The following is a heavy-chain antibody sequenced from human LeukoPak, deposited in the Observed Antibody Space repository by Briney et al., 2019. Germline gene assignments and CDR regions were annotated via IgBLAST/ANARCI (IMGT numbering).Heavy chain of an antibody. CDR1: GGSINSGSYY. V-gene: IGHV4-39*01. Sequence: PSETLSLTCNVSGGSINSGSYYWGWIRQPPGEGLDWIGSIYYSGSTYYNPSLKSRVTISVDTSKNQFSLRLSSVTAADTAMYYCARHGTYYKFDFWGQGTLVTVSS. J-gene: IGHJ4*02. CDR3: ARHGTYYKFDF. CDR2: IYYSGST. D-gene: IGHD1-26*01.